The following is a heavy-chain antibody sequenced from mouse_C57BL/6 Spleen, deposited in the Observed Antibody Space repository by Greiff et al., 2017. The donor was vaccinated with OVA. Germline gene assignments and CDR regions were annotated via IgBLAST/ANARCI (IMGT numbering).Heavy chain of an antibody. CDR1: GYTFTGYW. CDR2: ILPGSGST. D-gene: IGHD1-1*01. J-gene: IGHJ2*01. Sequence: VQLQQSGAELMKPGASVKLSCKATGYTFTGYWIEWVKHRPGHGLEWIGEILPGSGSTNYNEKFKGKATFTADTSSNTAYMQLSSLTTEDSAIYYCARTGHYYGCSYGLYFDYWGQGTTLTVSS. V-gene: IGHV1-9*01. CDR3: ARTGHYYGCSYGLYFDY.